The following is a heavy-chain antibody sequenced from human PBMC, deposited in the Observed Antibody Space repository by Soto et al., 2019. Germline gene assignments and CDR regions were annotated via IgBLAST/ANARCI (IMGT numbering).Heavy chain of an antibody. CDR2: ISGSGHKA. J-gene: IGHJ4*02. CDR3: AYRTGFDY. CDR1: GFSFSIYD. V-gene: IGHV3-23*01. Sequence: GGSLRLSCAASGFSFSIYDMSWVRQAPWKGLEWVSTISGSGHKADYADSVKGRFTISRDNAKNMLYLQMNSLIADDTAVYYCAYRTGFDYWGQGALVTVSS.